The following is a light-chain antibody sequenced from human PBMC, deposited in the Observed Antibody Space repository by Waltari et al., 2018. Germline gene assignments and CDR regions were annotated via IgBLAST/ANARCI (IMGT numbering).Light chain of an antibody. V-gene: IGLV4-69*01. J-gene: IGLJ3*02. CDR1: SWHSSNV. CDR3: QTGGHGTWV. Sequence: QLVLTQSPSASASLGASVKLTCTPSSWHSSNVIAWLQQQPEKGPRYLMKVNSDGSHSRGDEIPDRFSGSSSGAERYLTISSLQSEDEADYYCQTGGHGTWVFGGGTKLTVL. CDR2: VNSDGSH.